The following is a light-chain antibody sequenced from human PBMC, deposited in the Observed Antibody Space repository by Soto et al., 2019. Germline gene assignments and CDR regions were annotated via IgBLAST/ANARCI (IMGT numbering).Light chain of an antibody. CDR2: EVS. CDR1: SSDVGAYNY. Sequence: QSALTQPPSASGSPGQSVTISCSGTSSDVGAYNYGSWYQQHPGKAPRLLIYEVSQRPSGVPDRFSGSKSANTASLTVSGLQPEDEADYYCSSYAGTNNLLYVFGTGTKVTVL. CDR3: SSYAGTNNLLYV. V-gene: IGLV2-8*01. J-gene: IGLJ1*01.